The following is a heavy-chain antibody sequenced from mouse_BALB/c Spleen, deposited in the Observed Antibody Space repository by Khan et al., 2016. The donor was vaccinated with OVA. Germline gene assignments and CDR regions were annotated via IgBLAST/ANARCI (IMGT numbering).Heavy chain of an antibody. CDR3: ARGNYYGYYFDY. CDR1: GYSITSGYA. CDR2: ISYSGVT. Sequence: EVQLQESGPGLVKPSQSLSLTCTVTGYSITSGYAWNLLRQSPGNKLEWMGYISYSGVTSYTPSLKSRISITRDTSKNQFFLQLNSVTTEDTATYYCARGNYYGYYFDYWGQGTTLTVAS. D-gene: IGHD1-1*01. J-gene: IGHJ2*01. V-gene: IGHV3-2*02.